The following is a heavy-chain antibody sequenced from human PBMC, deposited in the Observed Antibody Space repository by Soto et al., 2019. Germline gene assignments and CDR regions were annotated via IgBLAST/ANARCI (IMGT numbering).Heavy chain of an antibody. CDR2: IYYSGST. D-gene: IGHD3-10*01. J-gene: IGHJ4*02. CDR3: ARERYYGSGSRRIDY. Sequence: SETLSLTCTVSGGSISSGGYYWSWIRQHPGKGLEWIGYIYYSGSTYYNPSLKSRVTISVDTSKNQFSLKLSSVTAADTAVYYCARERYYGSGSRRIDYWGQGTLVTVSS. CDR1: GGSISSGGYY. V-gene: IGHV4-31*03.